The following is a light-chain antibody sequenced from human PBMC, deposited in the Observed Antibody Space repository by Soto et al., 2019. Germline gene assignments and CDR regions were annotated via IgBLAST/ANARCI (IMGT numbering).Light chain of an antibody. CDR2: GAC. Sequence: EIVLQRSPGILSLSPGERGTLYGKASQSVISNLAWYQQTPVQAPGLLIYGACRRATGIPDRFSGSGSGRDFGLKIIRLEPEDFAVYYCQQYGSLRTWTFGQGTKVDI. V-gene: IGKV3-20*01. CDR1: QSVISN. J-gene: IGKJ1*01. CDR3: QQYGSLRTWT.